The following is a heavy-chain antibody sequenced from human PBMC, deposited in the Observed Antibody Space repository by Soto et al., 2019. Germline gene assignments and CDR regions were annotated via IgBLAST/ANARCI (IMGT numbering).Heavy chain of an antibody. V-gene: IGHV1-2*04. CDR2: INPNSGGT. Sequence: GASVKVSCKASGYTFTGYYMHWVRQAPGQGLEWMGWINPNSGGTNYAQKFQGWATMTRDTSISTAYMELSRLRSDDTAVYYCARAIHKIFGEDYGPLDYWGQGTLVTVSS. CDR1: GYTFTGYY. CDR3: ARAIHKIFGEDYGPLDY. D-gene: IGHD3-3*01. J-gene: IGHJ4*02.